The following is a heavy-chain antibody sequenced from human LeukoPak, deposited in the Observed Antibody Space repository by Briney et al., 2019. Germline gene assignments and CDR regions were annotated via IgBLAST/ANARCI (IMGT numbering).Heavy chain of an antibody. V-gene: IGHV1-2*02. CDR1: GYTFTSYY. J-gene: IGHJ4*02. Sequence: ASVKVSCKASGYTFTSYYMHWVRQAPGQGLEWMGWINPNSGGTNYAQKFQGRVTMTRDTSISTAYMELSRLRSDDTAVYYCARDHSNYGELGDYWGQGTLVTVSS. D-gene: IGHD4-11*01. CDR3: ARDHSNYGELGDY. CDR2: INPNSGGT.